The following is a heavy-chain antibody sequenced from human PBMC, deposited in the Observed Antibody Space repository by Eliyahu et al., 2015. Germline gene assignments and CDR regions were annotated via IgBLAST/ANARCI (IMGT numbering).Heavy chain of an antibody. J-gene: IGHJ4*02. CDR3: TKGSRTEGYLNHDY. Sequence: EVQLLESGGGLVQPGGSLXLSCAASGFTFSSYSXXWVRQAPGKALEWVSDISGSGTGPHYAESVKGRFTISRDNSKNTLYLQMNSLRDEDTALYFCTKGSRTEGYLNHDYWGQGTLVTVSS. CDR1: GFTFSSYS. CDR2: ISGSGTGP. D-gene: IGHD5-24*01. V-gene: IGHV3-23*01.